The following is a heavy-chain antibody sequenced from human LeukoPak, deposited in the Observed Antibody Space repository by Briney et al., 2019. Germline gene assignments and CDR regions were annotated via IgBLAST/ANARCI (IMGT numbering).Heavy chain of an antibody. D-gene: IGHD6-13*01. V-gene: IGHV3-33*01. J-gene: IGHJ6*02. CDR2: IWYDGSNK. CDR1: GFTFSSYG. Sequence: GGSLRLSCAASGFTFSSYGMHWVRQAPGKGLEWVAVIWYDGSNKYYADSVKGRFTISRDNSKNTLYLQMNSLRAEDTAVYYCARNYWKTSSKGKLRGYYYGMDVWGQGTTVTVSS. CDR3: ARNYWKTSSKGKLRGYYYGMDV.